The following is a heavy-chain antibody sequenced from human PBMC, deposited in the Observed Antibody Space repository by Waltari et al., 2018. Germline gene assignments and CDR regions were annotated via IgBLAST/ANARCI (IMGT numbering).Heavy chain of an antibody. Sequence: QVQLVQSGAEVKKPGASVKVSCKASGYTFTNFCIKWVRQAPGQGLEWMGWINPYNGNAEYEQNTPGRGTMTTDPSTKTGFLELRSLRSDDTAVYYCARGGGPRTVVALTFDLWGQGTLVTVSS. D-gene: IGHD3-22*01. V-gene: IGHV1-18*01. CDR1: GYTFTNFC. CDR3: ARGGGPRTVVALTFDL. J-gene: IGHJ4*02. CDR2: INPYNGNA.